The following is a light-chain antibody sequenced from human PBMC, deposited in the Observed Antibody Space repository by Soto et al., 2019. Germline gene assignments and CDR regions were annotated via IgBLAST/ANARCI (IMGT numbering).Light chain of an antibody. Sequence: SYELTQPPSVSVSPGRTASITCSGDKLGDKYACWYQQKPGQSPVLVIYQDNKRPSGIPERFSGSNSGNTATLTISGTQAMDEADYYCQAWDSSVVFGGGTKLTVL. CDR2: QDN. CDR1: KLGDKY. V-gene: IGLV3-1*01. CDR3: QAWDSSVV. J-gene: IGLJ2*01.